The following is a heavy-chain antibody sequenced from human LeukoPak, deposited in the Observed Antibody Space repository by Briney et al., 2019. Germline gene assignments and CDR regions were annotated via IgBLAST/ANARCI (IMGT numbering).Heavy chain of an antibody. CDR1: GFTFSSYA. J-gene: IGHJ4*02. V-gene: IGHV3-23*01. CDR3: AKVRGSSWYYSD. Sequence: GGSPRLSCAASGFTFSSYAMSWVRQAPGKGLEWVSAIGGSGGSTYYADSVKGRFTISRDNSKNTLYLQMNSLRAEDTAVYYCAKVRGSSWYYSDWGQGTLVTVSS. CDR2: IGGSGGST. D-gene: IGHD6-13*01.